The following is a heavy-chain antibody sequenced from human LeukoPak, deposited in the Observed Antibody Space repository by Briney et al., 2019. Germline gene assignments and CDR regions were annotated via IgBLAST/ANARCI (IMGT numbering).Heavy chain of an antibody. CDR2: IYYSGST. CDR1: GGSISSGGYY. D-gene: IGHD5-18*01. CDR3: ARYSQQVPEYFQH. V-gene: IGHV4-31*03. J-gene: IGHJ1*01. Sequence: SETLSLTCTVSGGSISSGGYYWSWIRQHPGKGLEWIGYIYYSGSTYYNPSLKSRVTISVDTSKNQFSLKLSSVTAADTAVYYCARYSQQVPEYFQHWGQGTLVTVSS.